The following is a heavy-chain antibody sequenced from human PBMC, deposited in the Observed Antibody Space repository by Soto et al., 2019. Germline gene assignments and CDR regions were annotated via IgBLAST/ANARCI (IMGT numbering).Heavy chain of an antibody. V-gene: IGHV4-34*01. CDR1: GGSFRGYY. J-gene: IGHJ4*02. D-gene: IGHD2-15*01. CDR2: INHSGST. Sequence: SETLYLICGVYGGSFRGYYWSWFRQPPGKGLEWIGEINHSGSTNYNPSLKSRVTISVDTSKNQFSLKLSSVTAADTAVYYCARYGRHCSGGSCYARGVGYWGQGTLVTVS. CDR3: ARYGRHCSGGSCYARGVGY.